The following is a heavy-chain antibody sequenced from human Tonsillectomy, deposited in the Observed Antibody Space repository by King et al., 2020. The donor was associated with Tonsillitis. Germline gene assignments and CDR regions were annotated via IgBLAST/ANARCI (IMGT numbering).Heavy chain of an antibody. J-gene: IGHJ2*01. CDR3: AKDGHCGGDCYSLYWYFDL. CDR2: ISYDGSNK. Sequence: QLVQSGGGVVHPGRSLRLSCAASGFTFSSYGMHWVRQAPGKGLEWVAVISYDGSNKYFADSLKGRFTISRDNSKNTLYLQMNRLRAEDTAVYYCAKDGHCGGDCYSLYWYFDLWGRGTLVTVSS. D-gene: IGHD2-21*02. CDR1: GFTFSSYG. V-gene: IGHV3-30*18.